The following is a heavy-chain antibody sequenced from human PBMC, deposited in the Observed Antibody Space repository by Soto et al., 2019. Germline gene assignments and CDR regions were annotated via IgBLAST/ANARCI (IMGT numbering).Heavy chain of an antibody. CDR1: GYTLTEIS. CDR3: AALNVYYDSSGYYYGY. J-gene: IGHJ4*02. V-gene: IGHV1-24*01. CDR2: FDPEDGET. Sequence: ASVKVSCKVSGYTLTEISMHRVRQAPGKGLEWMGGFDPEDGETIYAQKFQGRVTMTEDTSTDTAYMELSSLRSEDTAVYYCAALNVYYDSSGYYYGYWGQGTLVTVS. D-gene: IGHD3-22*01.